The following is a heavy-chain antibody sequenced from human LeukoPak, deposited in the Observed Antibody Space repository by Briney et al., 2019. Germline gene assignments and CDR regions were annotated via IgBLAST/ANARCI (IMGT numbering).Heavy chain of an antibody. D-gene: IGHD1-26*01. CDR2: INPYNGNT. CDR3: ARGPAPWEPDYYFDY. Sequence: GASVKVSCKASGYTFTNYGVNWVRQAPGQGLEWVGWINPYNGNTVYGQRLQGRVNMTTDTSTNTVYMEVRSLRSDDTAVFYCARGPAPWEPDYYFDYWGQGTLVTVSS. CDR1: GYTFTNYG. V-gene: IGHV1-18*01. J-gene: IGHJ4*02.